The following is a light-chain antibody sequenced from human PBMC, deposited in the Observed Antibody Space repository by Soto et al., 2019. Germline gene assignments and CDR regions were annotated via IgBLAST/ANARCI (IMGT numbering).Light chain of an antibody. CDR3: QQYNKWVT. V-gene: IGKV3-15*01. Sequence: EIVMTQSPATLSVSPGESATLSCRASQTAGSNLAWYQQKRDQTPRLLIYGASTRATGIPARFSGSGSGTEFTLTISSLQSEDFAVYYCQQYNKWVTFGPGTRVDIK. CDR2: GAS. CDR1: QTAGSN. J-gene: IGKJ3*01.